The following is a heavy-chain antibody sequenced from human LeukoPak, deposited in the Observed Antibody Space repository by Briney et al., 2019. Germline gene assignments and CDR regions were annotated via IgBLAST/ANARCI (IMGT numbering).Heavy chain of an antibody. CDR3: AKASVDSSGYYHGFDY. J-gene: IGHJ4*02. D-gene: IGHD3-22*01. Sequence: QSGGSLRLSCAASGFTFDDYAMHWVRQAPGKGLEWVSGISWNSGSIGYADSVKGRFTISRDNAKNSLYLQMNSLRAEDMALYYCAKASVDSSGYYHGFDYWGQGTLVTVSS. CDR2: ISWNSGSI. CDR1: GFTFDDYA. V-gene: IGHV3-9*03.